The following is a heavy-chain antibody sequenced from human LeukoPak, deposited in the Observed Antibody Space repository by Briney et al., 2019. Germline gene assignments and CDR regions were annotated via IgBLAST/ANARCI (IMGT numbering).Heavy chain of an antibody. J-gene: IGHJ4*02. V-gene: IGHV3-30*18. CDR1: GFTFSSYG. Sequence: GGSLRLSCAASGFTFSSYGMHWVRQAPGKGLAWAAVISYDGSNKYYADSVKGRFTISRDNSKNTLYLQMNSLRAEDTAVYYCAKDRVFQTIAVAGTGVFDYWGQGTLVTVSS. CDR3: AKDRVFQTIAVAGTGVFDY. CDR2: ISYDGSNK. D-gene: IGHD6-19*01.